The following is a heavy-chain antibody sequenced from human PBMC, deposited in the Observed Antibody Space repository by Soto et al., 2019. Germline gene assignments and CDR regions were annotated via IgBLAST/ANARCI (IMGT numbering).Heavy chain of an antibody. CDR3: AELARRGPQSAFDR. Sequence: PRESLHLSCKCSAYLFSNYWIDWVRQMPGKGLGWMGMIYPGDSDTKYSPSFQGQVPISADKSINPAYLQWSSLQASDTAMYYCAELARRGPQSAFDRWGQGTLVTVSS. D-gene: IGHD3-10*01. CDR1: AYLFSNYW. CDR2: IYPGDSDT. J-gene: IGHJ4*01. V-gene: IGHV5-51*01.